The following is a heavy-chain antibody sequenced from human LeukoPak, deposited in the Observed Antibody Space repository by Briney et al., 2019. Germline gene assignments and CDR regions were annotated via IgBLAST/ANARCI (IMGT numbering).Heavy chain of an antibody. CDR3: ARDAIASDAFDI. CDR1: GGSISSGGYC. CDR2: IYYSGST. V-gene: IGHV4-31*03. D-gene: IGHD2-2*02. Sequence: SQTLSLTCTVSGGSISSGGYCWSWIRQHPGKGLEWIGYIYYSGSTYYNPSLKSRVTISVDTSKNQFSLKLSSVTAADTAVYYCARDAIASDAFDIWGQGTMVTVSS. J-gene: IGHJ3*02.